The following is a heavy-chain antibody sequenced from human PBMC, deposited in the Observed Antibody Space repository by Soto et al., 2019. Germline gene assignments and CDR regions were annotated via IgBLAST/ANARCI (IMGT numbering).Heavy chain of an antibody. CDR1: GGSISSYY. CDR2: IYYSGST. V-gene: IGHV4-59*12. J-gene: IGHJ5*01. CDR3: ARERPDGSRLDP. Sequence: SETLSLTCTVSGGSISSYYWSWVRQPPGKGLEWIGYIYYSGSTNYNPSLKSRVTISVDTSKNQFSLKLSSVTAADTAVYYCARERPDGSRLDPWGQGTLVTVSS. D-gene: IGHD6-13*01.